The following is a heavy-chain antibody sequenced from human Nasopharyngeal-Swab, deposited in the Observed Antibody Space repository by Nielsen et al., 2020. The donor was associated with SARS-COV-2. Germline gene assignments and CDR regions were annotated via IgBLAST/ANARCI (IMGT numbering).Heavy chain of an antibody. CDR1: GDSISTYY. CDR3: ARGLDA. Sequence: GSLRLSCSASGDSISTYYWSWIRQPPGKGLEWIGYISHSGSTNYNPSLKSRVTISVDTSKNQFSLKLTSVTAADTAVYYCARGLDAWGQGTLVTVSS. V-gene: IGHV4-59*13. CDR2: ISHSGST. J-gene: IGHJ5*01.